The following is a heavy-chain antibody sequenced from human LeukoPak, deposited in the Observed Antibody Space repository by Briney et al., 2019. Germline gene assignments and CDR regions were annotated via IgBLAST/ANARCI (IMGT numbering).Heavy chain of an antibody. V-gene: IGHV7-4-1*02. Sequence: TSVKVSCKAFGYTFSSHAMNWVRQAPGQGLELMGWINTNTGIPTYXQGXXXRFVFSLDTSVTTAYLQITSLKAEDTAVYYCARDLVSAGFDIWGQGTMVTVSS. CDR1: GYTFSSHA. J-gene: IGHJ3*02. CDR3: ARDLVSAGFDI. CDR2: INTNTGIP. D-gene: IGHD6-6*01.